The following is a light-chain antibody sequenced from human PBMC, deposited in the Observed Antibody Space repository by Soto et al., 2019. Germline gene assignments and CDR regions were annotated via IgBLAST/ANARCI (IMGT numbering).Light chain of an antibody. J-gene: IGLJ1*01. V-gene: IGLV1-44*01. CDR1: SSNVGKNI. CDR2: STD. Sequence: QSVLTQPPSASGTPGQTVTISCSGSSSNVGKNIVNWYQQVPGTAPKLLIYSTDQRPSGVPDRFSGSKSGTSASLAISGPQSEDEADYYCAAWDDGRNDLYVIGSGTKVTV. CDR3: AAWDDGRNDLYV.